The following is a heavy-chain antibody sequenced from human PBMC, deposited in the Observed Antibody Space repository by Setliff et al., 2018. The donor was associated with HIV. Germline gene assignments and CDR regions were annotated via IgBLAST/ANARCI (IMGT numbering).Heavy chain of an antibody. CDR1: GYTFTSYY. V-gene: IGHV1-8*02. Sequence: ASVKVSCKASGYTFTSYYIHWVRQAPGQGLEWMGWMNPNSGNTGYAQKFQGRVTMTRNTSISTAYMELSSLRSEDTAVYYCARGGYYDSSGYFPLSNYYYGMDVWGQGTTVTVSS. J-gene: IGHJ6*02. CDR2: MNPNSGNT. D-gene: IGHD3-22*01. CDR3: ARGGYYDSSGYFPLSNYYYGMDV.